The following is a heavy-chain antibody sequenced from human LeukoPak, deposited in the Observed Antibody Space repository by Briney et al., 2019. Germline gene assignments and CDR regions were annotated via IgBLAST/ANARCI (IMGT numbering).Heavy chain of an antibody. Sequence: SETLSLTCTVSGSSISSGYYWGWIRQPPGKGLEWIGSIYHSGSTYYNPSLKSRVTISVDTSKNQFSLKLSSVTAADTAVYYCARIPYSSVWENWFDPWGQGTLVTVSS. CDR3: ARIPYSSVWENWFDP. CDR2: IYHSGST. V-gene: IGHV4-38-2*02. D-gene: IGHD6-19*01. CDR1: GSSISSGYY. J-gene: IGHJ5*02.